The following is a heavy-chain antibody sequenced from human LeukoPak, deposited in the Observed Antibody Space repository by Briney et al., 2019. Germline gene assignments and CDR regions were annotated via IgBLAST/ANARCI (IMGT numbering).Heavy chain of an antibody. D-gene: IGHD6-13*01. J-gene: IGHJ4*02. CDR2: ISGSGGSI. CDR3: AKIAAAGNVGYFDY. V-gene: IGHV3-23*01. CDR1: GFTFSSYA. Sequence: GGSLRLSCAASGFTFSSYAMSWVRQAPGKGLEWVSAISGSGGSIYYADSVKGRFTISRDNSKNTLYLQMNSLRTEDTAVYYCAKIAAAGNVGYFDYWGQGALVTVSS.